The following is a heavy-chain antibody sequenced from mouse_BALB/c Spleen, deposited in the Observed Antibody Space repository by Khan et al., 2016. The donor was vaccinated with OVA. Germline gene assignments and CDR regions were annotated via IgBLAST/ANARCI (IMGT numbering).Heavy chain of an antibody. J-gene: IGHJ2*01. CDR1: GYTFTTYW. CDR3: ASYRYDYFDY. D-gene: IGHD2-14*01. V-gene: IGHV1-87*01. CDR2: IYPGDGDT. Sequence: VQLQESGAELARPGASVKLSCKASGYTFTTYWMQWVKQRPGQGLEWIGTIYPGDGDTRYTQNFKDKATLTADKSSSTAYMQLSSVASEDSAVYYCASYRYDYFDYWGQGTTLTVSS.